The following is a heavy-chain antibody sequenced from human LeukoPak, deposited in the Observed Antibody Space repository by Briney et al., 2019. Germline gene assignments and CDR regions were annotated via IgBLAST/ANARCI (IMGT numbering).Heavy chain of an antibody. CDR2: ISGNGAGT. V-gene: IGHV3-23*01. CDR3: AKAIASAGKPVFDY. CDR1: GFTFSSYA. Sequence: PGGSLRLSCAASGFTFSSYAMTWVRLAPGKGLEWVLAISGNGAGTYYADSVKGRFTISRDNSKNTLFLQMNSLRAEDTAVYYCAKAIASAGKPVFDYRGQGTLVTVSS. J-gene: IGHJ4*02. D-gene: IGHD6-13*01.